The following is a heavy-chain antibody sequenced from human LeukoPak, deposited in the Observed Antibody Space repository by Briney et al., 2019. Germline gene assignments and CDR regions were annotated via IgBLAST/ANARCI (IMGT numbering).Heavy chain of an antibody. V-gene: IGHV3-30*18. Sequence: HTGGSLRLSCAASGFTFSSYGMHWVRQAPGKGLEWVAVISYDGSNKYYADSVKGRFTISRDNSKNTLYLQMNSLRAEDTAVYYCAKDEEGQVTPDYWGQGALVTVSS. CDR1: GFTFSSYG. CDR3: AKDEEGQVTPDY. CDR2: ISYDGSNK. J-gene: IGHJ4*02. D-gene: IGHD5-18*01.